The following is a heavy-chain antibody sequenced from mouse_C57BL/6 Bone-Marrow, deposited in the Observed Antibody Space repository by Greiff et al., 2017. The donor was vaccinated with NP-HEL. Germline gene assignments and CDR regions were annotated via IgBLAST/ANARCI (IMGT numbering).Heavy chain of an antibody. CDR1: GYTFTSYW. Sequence: QVQLQQPGAELVKPGASVKMSCKASGYTFTSYWITWVKQRPGQGLEWIGVIYPGNGSTNYNEKFKSKATLPVDTSSTTAYLQLSLLTSEDYAVYYCASYYGSGYGYYALDYWGQGTSVTVSS. J-gene: IGHJ4*01. CDR2: IYPGNGST. V-gene: IGHV1-55*01. CDR3: ASYYGSGYGYYALDY. D-gene: IGHD1-1*01.